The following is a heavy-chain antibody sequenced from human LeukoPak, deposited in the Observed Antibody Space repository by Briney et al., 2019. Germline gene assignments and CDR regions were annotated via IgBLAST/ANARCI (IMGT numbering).Heavy chain of an antibody. J-gene: IGHJ4*02. CDR2: INQDGSVK. CDR1: GFTFRSYW. V-gene: IGHV3-7*04. Sequence: GGSLRLSCAASGFTFRSYWMQWVRKTPGKGLEWVANINQDGSVKYYLDSVKGRFTISRDNAKNSLFLQMNSLRAEDTAVYYCTRGRGMYWGQGTLVTVSS. CDR3: TRGRGMY.